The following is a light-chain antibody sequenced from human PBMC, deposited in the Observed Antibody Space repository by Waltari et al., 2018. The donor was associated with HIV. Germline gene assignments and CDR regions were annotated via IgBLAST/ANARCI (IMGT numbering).Light chain of an antibody. CDR2: DDD. V-gene: IGLV3-21*01. J-gene: IGLJ1*01. CDR3: QVWDSGSDHV. CDR1: NIGHRD. Sequence: SYVLTQPPSITVAPGKTAKITCGGNNIGHRDVHWYQQKPGQAPILVIYDDDDRPSGIPERFSGSNSDNTATLTINRVEVGDEADYYCQVWDSGSDHVFGSGTTVTVL.